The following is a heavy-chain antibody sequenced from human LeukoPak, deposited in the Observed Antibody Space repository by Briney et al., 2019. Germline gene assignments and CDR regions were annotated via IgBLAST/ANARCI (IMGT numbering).Heavy chain of an antibody. CDR1: GYTFTSYY. D-gene: IGHD6-19*01. V-gene: IGHV1-46*01. J-gene: IGHJ4*02. Sequence: ASVKVSCKASGYTFTSYYMHWVRQAPGQGLEWMGIINPSGGSTSYAQKFQGRVTMTRDMSTSTVYMELSSLRSEDTAVYYCAREDQQWLFDYWGQGTPVTVSS. CDR3: AREDQQWLFDY. CDR2: INPSGGST.